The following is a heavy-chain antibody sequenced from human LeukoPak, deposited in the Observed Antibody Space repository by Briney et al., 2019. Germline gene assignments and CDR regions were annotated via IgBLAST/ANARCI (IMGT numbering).Heavy chain of an antibody. CDR3: ARGKRTMDV. J-gene: IGHJ6*02. CDR2: MSSSGSGI. V-gene: IGHV3-48*03. Sequence: PGGSLRLSCAASGFTFSSYWMSWVRQAPGRGLEWVSYMSSSGSGIYYTKSVKGRFTISRDNTNNSLFLQMNSLRAEDTAVYYCARGKRTMDVWGQGTTVIVS. CDR1: GFTFSSYW.